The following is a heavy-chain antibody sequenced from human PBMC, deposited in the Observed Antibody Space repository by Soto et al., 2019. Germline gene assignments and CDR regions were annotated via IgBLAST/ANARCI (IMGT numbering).Heavy chain of an antibody. Sequence: QVQLQESGPGLVKPSETLSLTCTVSGGSISSYYWSWIRQPPGKGQEWIGYLYYSGSTNDNPALQSLVTISADTSKFQVSPKLSSVTAAATDVYYCARGGGYSSASLSSLFMDVWGQGTTVNVSS. CDR3: ARGGGYSSASLSSLFMDV. J-gene: IGHJ6*02. CDR1: GGSISSYY. CDR2: LYYSGST. V-gene: IGHV4-59*01. D-gene: IGHD6-6*01.